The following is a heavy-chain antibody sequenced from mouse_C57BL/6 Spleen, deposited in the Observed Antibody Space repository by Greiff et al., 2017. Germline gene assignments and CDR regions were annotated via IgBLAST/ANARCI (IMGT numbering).Heavy chain of an antibody. J-gene: IGHJ2*01. V-gene: IGHV1-59*01. CDR2: IDPSDSYT. D-gene: IGHD1-3*01. CDR3: AGSSFGY. CDR1: GYTFTSYW. Sequence: QVQLQQPGAELVRPGTSVKLSCKASGYTFTSYWMHWVKQRPGQGLEWIGVIDPSDSYTNYNQKFKGKATLTVDTSSSTAYMQLSSLTSEDSAVYYCAGSSFGYWGQGTTLTVSS.